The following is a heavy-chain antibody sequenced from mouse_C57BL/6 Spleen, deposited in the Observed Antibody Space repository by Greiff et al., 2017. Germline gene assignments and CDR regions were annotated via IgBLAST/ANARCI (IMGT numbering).Heavy chain of an antibody. J-gene: IGHJ4*01. Sequence: QVQLQQPGAELVMPGASVKLSCKASGYTFTSYWMHWVKQRPGQGLEWIGEIDPSDSYTNYNQKFKGKSTLTVDKSSSTAYMQRSSLTSEDSAVXYCARGTVVATKAMDYWGQGTSVTVSA. CDR2: IDPSDSYT. D-gene: IGHD1-1*01. CDR1: GYTFTSYW. CDR3: ARGTVVATKAMDY. V-gene: IGHV1-69*01.